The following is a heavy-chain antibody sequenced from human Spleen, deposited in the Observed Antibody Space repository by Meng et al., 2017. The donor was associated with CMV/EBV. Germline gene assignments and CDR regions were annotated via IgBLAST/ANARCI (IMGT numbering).Heavy chain of an antibody. CDR1: GFTVSTNY. V-gene: IGHV3-53*01. J-gene: IGHJ4*02. Sequence: SGFTVSTNYMIWVRQAPGKGLEWVSVIHSGESTNYATSVRGRFTISIDSSQNTVYLQMNRLRAEDTAMYYCAREWSYCSSTRCYMIDFWGQGTLSPSPQ. CDR2: IHSGEST. CDR3: AREWSYCSSTRCYMIDF. D-gene: IGHD2-2*02.